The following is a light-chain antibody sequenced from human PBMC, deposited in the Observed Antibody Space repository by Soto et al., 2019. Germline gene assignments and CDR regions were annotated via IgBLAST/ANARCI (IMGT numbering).Light chain of an antibody. CDR2: RAS. J-gene: IGKJ2*01. CDR1: QSISNW. CDR3: QQYNSYSPYT. Sequence: DIQMTQSPSTLSASVGDRVTITCRASQSISNWLAWHQQKPGRPPKLLICRASSLESGVPSRFTGSGSGTEFTLTITNLQPDDFATYYCQQYNSYSPYTFGQGTRLEIK. V-gene: IGKV1-5*03.